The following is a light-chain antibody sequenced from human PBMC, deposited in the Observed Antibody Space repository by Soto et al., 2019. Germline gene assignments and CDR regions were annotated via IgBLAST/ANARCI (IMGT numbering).Light chain of an antibody. CDR2: DAS. Sequence: DIQMTQSPPALSASVGDRVTITCRASDSVHKWLAWYQQKAGKAPKVLIYDASTLETGVPSRFSGSGSGTEFALTISSLQPNDSATYFCQQYHGSSLTFAQGTKVEI. J-gene: IGKJ1*01. CDR3: QQYHGSSLT. V-gene: IGKV1-5*01. CDR1: DSVHKW.